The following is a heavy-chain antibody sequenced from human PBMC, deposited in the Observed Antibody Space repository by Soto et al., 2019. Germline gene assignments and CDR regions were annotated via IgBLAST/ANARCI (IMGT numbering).Heavy chain of an antibody. Sequence: EVQLLESGGGLVQPGGSLRLSCAASGFTFSSYAMSWVRQAPGKGLEWVSAISGSGGSTYYADSVKGRFTISRDNTKNTLSLHMNIFCAEDTAVYSCANCPHSGCCYLEAFEIWGHWTVFTVSS. J-gene: IGHJ3*02. D-gene: IGHD6-13*01. V-gene: IGHV3-23*01. CDR3: ANCPHSGCCYLEAFEI. CDR1: GFTFSSYA. CDR2: ISGSGGST.